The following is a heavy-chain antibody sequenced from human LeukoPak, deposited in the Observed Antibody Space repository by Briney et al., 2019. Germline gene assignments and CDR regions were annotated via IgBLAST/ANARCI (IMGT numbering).Heavy chain of an antibody. Sequence: ASVKVSCKASGYTFTSYDISWVRQATGQGLEWMGWMNPNSGSTVYAQKFQGRVTITRNTSISTAYMELSSLRSEDTAVYYCARGLSDAGLDYWGQGTLVTVSS. CDR3: ARGLSDAGLDY. CDR2: MNPNSGST. V-gene: IGHV1-8*03. D-gene: IGHD6-25*01. CDR1: GYTFTSYD. J-gene: IGHJ4*02.